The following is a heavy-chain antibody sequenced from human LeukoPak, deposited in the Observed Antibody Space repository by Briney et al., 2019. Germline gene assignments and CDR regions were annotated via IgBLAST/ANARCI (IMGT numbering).Heavy chain of an antibody. CDR1: GYTFTGYY. D-gene: IGHD6-6*01. CDR3: ARDQDSSSLLGY. V-gene: IGHV1-2*02. CDR2: INPNSGGT. Sequence: ASVKVSCEASGYTFTGYYMHWVRQAPGQGLEWMGWINPNSGGTNYAQKFQGRVTMTRDTSISTAYMELSRLRSDDTAVYYCARDQDSSSLLGYWGQGTLVTVSS. J-gene: IGHJ4*02.